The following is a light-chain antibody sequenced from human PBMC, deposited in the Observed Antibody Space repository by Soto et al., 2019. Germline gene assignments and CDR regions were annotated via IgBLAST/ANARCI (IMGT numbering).Light chain of an antibody. CDR3: QQYNDWPPYT. CDR2: DTS. Sequence: EIVITQSPATLSVSPGDRATLSCRASQSVSIHLAWYQQKPGQAPRLLIYDTSTRATGVPARFSGTGSGTEFTLTISSLQSEDFADYYCQQYNDWPPYTCG. CDR1: QSVSIH. V-gene: IGKV3-15*01. J-gene: IGKJ2*01.